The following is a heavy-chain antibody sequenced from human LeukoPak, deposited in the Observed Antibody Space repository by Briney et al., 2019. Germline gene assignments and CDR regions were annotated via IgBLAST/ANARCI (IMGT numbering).Heavy chain of an antibody. CDR1: GFTFSSYA. Sequence: PGGSLRLSCAASGFTFSSYAMHWVRQAPGKGLEWVAVISYDGSNKYYADSVKGRFTISRDNSKNTLYLQMNSLRAEDTAVYYCARAGVLEWLSNFDYWGQGTLVTVSS. CDR2: ISYDGSNK. V-gene: IGHV3-30*04. CDR3: ARAGVLEWLSNFDY. D-gene: IGHD3-3*01. J-gene: IGHJ4*02.